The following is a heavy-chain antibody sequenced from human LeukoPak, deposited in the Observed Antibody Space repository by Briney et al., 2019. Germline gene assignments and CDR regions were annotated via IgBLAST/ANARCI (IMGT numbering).Heavy chain of an antibody. V-gene: IGHV4-34*01. J-gene: IGHJ4*02. CDR1: GGSFSGYY. CDR2: INHSGST. CDR3: ARGLSFGDYGSGQYYFDY. D-gene: IGHD4-17*01. Sequence: SETLSLTCAVYGGSFSGYYWSWIRQPPGKGLEWIGEINHSGSTNYNPSLKSRVTISVDTSKNQFSLKLSTVTAADTAVYYCARGLSFGDYGSGQYYFDYWGQGTLVTVSS.